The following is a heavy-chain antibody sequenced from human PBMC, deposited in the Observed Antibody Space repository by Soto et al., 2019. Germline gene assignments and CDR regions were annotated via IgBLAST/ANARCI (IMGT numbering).Heavy chain of an antibody. D-gene: IGHD4-17*01. J-gene: IGHJ4*02. V-gene: IGHV1-58*02. CDR1: GFTFTNSA. CDR2: IVVGSVNT. CDR3: ARGGASVTTPFDY. Sequence: SVKVSCKASGFTFTNSAIQWVRQARGQRLEWIGWIVVGSVNTNYAQKFQERVTFTRDMSTSTAYMEVSSLRAEDTAVYYCARGGASVTTPFDYWGQGTQVTVS.